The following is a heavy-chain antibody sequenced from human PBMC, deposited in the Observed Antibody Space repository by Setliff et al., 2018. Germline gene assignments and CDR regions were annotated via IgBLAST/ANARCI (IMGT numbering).Heavy chain of an antibody. CDR3: ARMSGFQYIDV. CDR2: MYYSGSN. J-gene: IGHJ6*03. CDR1: GDSINRSGYY. V-gene: IGHV4-39*07. Sequence: SETLSLTCNVSGDSINRSGYYWGWIRQPHGKGLEWIGSMYYSGSNDYNPSLKSRVTISLDTSKNQFSLSLTSVTAEDTAVYYCARMSGFQYIDVWDKGTTVTVSS. D-gene: IGHD3-3*01.